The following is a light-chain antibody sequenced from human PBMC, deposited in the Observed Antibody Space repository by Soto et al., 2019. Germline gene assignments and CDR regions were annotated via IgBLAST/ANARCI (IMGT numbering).Light chain of an antibody. Sequence: QSALTQPASVSGSPGQSITISCTGTSSDVGGYNYVSWYQQHPGNATKLMIYEVSYRPSGVSNRFSGSKSGNTASLTISGLQAEDEADYHCSSYTSSRTLVFGGGTKLTVL. CDR2: EVS. CDR3: SSYTSSRTLV. J-gene: IGLJ2*01. V-gene: IGLV2-14*01. CDR1: SSDVGGYNY.